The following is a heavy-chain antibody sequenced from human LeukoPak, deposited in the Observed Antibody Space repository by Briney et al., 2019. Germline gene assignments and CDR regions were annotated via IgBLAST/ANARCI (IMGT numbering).Heavy chain of an antibody. Sequence: PGGSLRLSCAASGFTFSSYDMSWVRQAPGKGLEWVSTIIGSGGNTYYADSVKGRFTISRDNSKDTLYLQMNSLRAEDTAVYYCAKDRGNHDYLFDYWGQGTLVTVSS. J-gene: IGHJ4*02. CDR3: AKDRGNHDYLFDY. CDR1: GFTFSSYD. CDR2: IIGSGGNT. V-gene: IGHV3-23*01. D-gene: IGHD1-14*01.